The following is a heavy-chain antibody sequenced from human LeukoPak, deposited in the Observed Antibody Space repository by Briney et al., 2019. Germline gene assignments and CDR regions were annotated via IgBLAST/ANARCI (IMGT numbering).Heavy chain of an antibody. CDR2: IYHSGST. J-gene: IGHJ3*02. V-gene: IGHV4-30-2*01. D-gene: IGHD4-17*01. Sequence: SQTLSLTCAVSGGSISSGGYSWSWIRQPPGKGLEWIGYIYHSGSTYYNPSLKSRVTISVDRSKNQFSLKLSSVTAADTAVYHCARVYGDDAFDIWGQGTMVTVSS. CDR1: GGSISSGGYS. CDR3: ARVYGDDAFDI.